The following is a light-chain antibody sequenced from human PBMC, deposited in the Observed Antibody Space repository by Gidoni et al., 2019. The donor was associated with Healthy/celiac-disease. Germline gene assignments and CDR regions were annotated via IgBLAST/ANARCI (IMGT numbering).Light chain of an antibody. CDR3: QQYYSYPQWT. CDR1: KDISSY. V-gene: IGKV1-8*01. Sequence: SSSSASTGGRITITWRGSKDISSYLAKYQQKPGKAPKILIYDASTLQRGVPSRFSGSGSGTNYTITISCMQYEDFATYYCQQYYSYPQWTFGQGTKVEIK. CDR2: DAS. J-gene: IGKJ1*01.